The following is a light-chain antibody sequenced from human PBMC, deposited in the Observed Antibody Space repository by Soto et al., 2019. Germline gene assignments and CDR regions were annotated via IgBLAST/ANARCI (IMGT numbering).Light chain of an antibody. CDR2: WAS. CDR3: QQYYNTPT. CDR1: QSVLYSSNNKNY. Sequence: DIVMTQSPDSLAVSLGERATINCKSSQSVLYSSNNKNYLAWYQQKPGQPPKLLIYWASTRESGVPDRFSGRGSGTDFTLTISSLQAEDVAVYYCQQYYNTPTFGPGTKVEIK. V-gene: IGKV4-1*01. J-gene: IGKJ1*01.